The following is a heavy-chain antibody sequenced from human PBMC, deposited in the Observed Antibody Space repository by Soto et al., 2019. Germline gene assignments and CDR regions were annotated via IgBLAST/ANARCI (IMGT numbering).Heavy chain of an antibody. CDR3: AIQLLAASWFEP. CDR2: INPNSGGT. D-gene: IGHD2-2*01. CDR1: GYTFTGYY. J-gene: IGHJ5*02. V-gene: IGHV1-2*04. Sequence: ASVKVSCKASGYTFTGYYMHWVRQAPGQGLEWMGWINPNSGGTNYAQKFQGWVTMTRDTSISTAYMELSRLRSDDTAVYYCAIQLLAASWFEPWGQGTLVTVSS.